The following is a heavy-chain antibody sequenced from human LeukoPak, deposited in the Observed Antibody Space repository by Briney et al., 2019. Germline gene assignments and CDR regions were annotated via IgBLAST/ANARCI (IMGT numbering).Heavy chain of an antibody. CDR2: ISSSSSTI. V-gene: IGHV3-48*01. D-gene: IGHD1-26*01. CDR3: ARAGIVGATDY. J-gene: IGHJ4*02. CDR1: GFTFSSYS. Sequence: GGSLRLSYAASGFTFSSYSMNWVRQAPGKGLEWVSYISSSSSTIYYADSVKGRFTISRDNAKNSLYLQMNSLRAEDTAVYYCARAGIVGATDYWGQGTLVTVSS.